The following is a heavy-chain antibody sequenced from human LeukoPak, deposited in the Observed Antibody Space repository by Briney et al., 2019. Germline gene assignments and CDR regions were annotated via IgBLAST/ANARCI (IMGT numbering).Heavy chain of an antibody. CDR1: GYTFTGYY. CDR2: INPNSGGT. CDR3: ARAFALGGAMVTSYWFDP. Sequence: GASEKVSCKASGYTFTGYYMHWVRQAPGQGLEWMGWINPNSGGTNYAQKFQGRVTMTRDTSISTAYMELSRLRSDDTAVYYCARAFALGGAMVTSYWFDPWGQGTLVTVSS. V-gene: IGHV1-2*02. J-gene: IGHJ5*02. D-gene: IGHD5-18*01.